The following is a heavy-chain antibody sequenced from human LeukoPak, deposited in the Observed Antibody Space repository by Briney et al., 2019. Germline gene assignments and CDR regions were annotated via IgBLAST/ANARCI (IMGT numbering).Heavy chain of an antibody. J-gene: IGHJ6*03. Sequence: GGSLRLSCAASGFTFSSYGMHWVRQAPGKGLEWVAVISYDGSNKYYADSVKGRFTISRDNSKNTLYLQMNSLRTEDTALYYCAKDSPAGDGYMDVWGKGTTVTVSS. CDR2: ISYDGSNK. CDR1: GFTFSSYG. D-gene: IGHD3-16*01. V-gene: IGHV3-30*18. CDR3: AKDSPAGDGYMDV.